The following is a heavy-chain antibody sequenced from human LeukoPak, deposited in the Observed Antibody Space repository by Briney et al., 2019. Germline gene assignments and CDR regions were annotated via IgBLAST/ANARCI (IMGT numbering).Heavy chain of an antibody. Sequence: ASVKVSCKASGYTFTAYYMHWVRQAPGQGLEWMGYINPNSGDANYAQKFQGRVTMTRDTSIRTAYMELSSLRFDDTAVYYCAKVPNYVLASHHWFDPWGQGTLVTVSS. J-gene: IGHJ5*02. CDR2: INPNSGDA. CDR1: GYTFTAYY. V-gene: IGHV1-2*02. CDR3: AKVPNYVLASHHWFDP. D-gene: IGHD1-7*01.